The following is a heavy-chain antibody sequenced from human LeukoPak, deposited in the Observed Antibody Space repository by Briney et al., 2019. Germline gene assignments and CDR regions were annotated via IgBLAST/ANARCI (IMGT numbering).Heavy chain of an antibody. V-gene: IGHV3-23*01. Sequence: GGSLRLSCAASEFTFSNFAMSWVRQAPGKGLEWISTISGSGDNTYYADSVKGRFTISRDDSKNTLSLHMNTLRAEDTAVYYCAKDLLQTFFFDSSGYYSDAF. CDR1: EFTFSNFA. CDR3: AKDLLQTFFFDSSGYYSDAF. D-gene: IGHD3-22*01. J-gene: IGHJ3*01. CDR2: ISGSGDNT.